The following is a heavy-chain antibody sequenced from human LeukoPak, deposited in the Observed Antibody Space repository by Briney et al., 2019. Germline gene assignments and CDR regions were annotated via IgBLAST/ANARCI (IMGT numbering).Heavy chain of an antibody. CDR3: ARGRQQLVDY. D-gene: IGHD6-13*01. CDR2: ISSNGGST. Sequence: GGSLRLSCAASGFTFSSYAMHWVRQAPGKGLEYVSAISSNGGSTYYANSVKGRFTISRDNSKNTLYLQMGSLRAEDMAVYYCARGRQQLVDYWGQETLVTVSS. V-gene: IGHV3-64*01. J-gene: IGHJ4*02. CDR1: GFTFSSYA.